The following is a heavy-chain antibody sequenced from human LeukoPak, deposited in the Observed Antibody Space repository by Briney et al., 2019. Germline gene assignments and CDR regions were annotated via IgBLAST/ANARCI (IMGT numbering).Heavy chain of an antibody. CDR3: ARIAAALDY. CDR1: GGSISGYY. Sequence: PSETLSLTCTVSGGSISGYYWSWIRQPPGKGLEWIGYIYYSGSTNYNPSLKSRVTISVDTSKNQFSLKLSSVTAADTAVYYCARIAAALDYWGQGTLVTVSS. D-gene: IGHD6-13*01. V-gene: IGHV4-59*08. J-gene: IGHJ4*02. CDR2: IYYSGST.